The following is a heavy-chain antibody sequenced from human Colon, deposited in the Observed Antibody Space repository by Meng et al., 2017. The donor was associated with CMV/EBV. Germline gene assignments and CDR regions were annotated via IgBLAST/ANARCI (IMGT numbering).Heavy chain of an antibody. CDR3: AVLAVAEPISY. Sequence: GGSLRLACAASGFTLSGSAIHWIRQASGKGLEWVGRIRSKPNDFATEYAESVKGRFTISRDDSNDSAFLQMSSLKVDDTAVYYCAVLAVAEPISYWGQGTLVTVSS. J-gene: IGHJ4*02. CDR2: IRSKPNDFAT. CDR1: GFTLSGSA. D-gene: IGHD6-19*01. V-gene: IGHV3-73*01.